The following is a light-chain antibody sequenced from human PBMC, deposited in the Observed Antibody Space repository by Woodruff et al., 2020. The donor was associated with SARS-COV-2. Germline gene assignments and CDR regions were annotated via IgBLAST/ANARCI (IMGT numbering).Light chain of an antibody. V-gene: IGKV1-5*03. CDR1: QSISSW. Sequence: ASVGDRVTITCRATQSISSWLAWYQQKPGKAPKLLIYKASSLETGVPSRFSGSGSGTEFTLTISSLQPEDFATYYCQEATRVPPTFGGGT. CDR3: QEATRVPPT. CDR2: KAS. J-gene: IGKJ4*01.